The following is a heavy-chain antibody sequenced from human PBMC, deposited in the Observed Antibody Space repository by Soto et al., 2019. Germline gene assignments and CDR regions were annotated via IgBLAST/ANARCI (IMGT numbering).Heavy chain of an antibody. D-gene: IGHD3-22*01. Sequence: GGSLRLSCAASGFTFDDYGMSWVRQAPGKGLEWVSGINWNGGSTGYADSVKGRFTISRDNAKNSLYLQMNSLRAEDTALYYCARVTYYDSSGYYGEDYYGMDVWGQGT. J-gene: IGHJ6*02. CDR3: ARVTYYDSSGYYGEDYYGMDV. CDR2: INWNGGST. V-gene: IGHV3-20*04. CDR1: GFTFDDYG.